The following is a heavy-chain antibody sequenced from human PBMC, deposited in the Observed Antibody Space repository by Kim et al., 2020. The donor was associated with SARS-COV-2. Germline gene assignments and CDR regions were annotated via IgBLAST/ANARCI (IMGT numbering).Heavy chain of an antibody. D-gene: IGHD1-1*01. Sequence: GGSLRLSCSASGFTFSTHVMRWVRQAPGKGLEWVASLSPDGSHSYYADSVKGRFTISRDNSKNTLFLQMNSLRTEDTAVYYCAKDLTNNWSFDSWGQGTLVTVPS. V-gene: IGHV3-30*18. J-gene: IGHJ4*02. CDR1: GFTFSTHV. CDR2: LSPDGSHS. CDR3: AKDLTNNWSFDS.